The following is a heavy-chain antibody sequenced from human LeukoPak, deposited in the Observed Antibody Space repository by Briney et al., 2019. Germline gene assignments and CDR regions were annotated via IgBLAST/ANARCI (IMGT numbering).Heavy chain of an antibody. CDR2: INPNSGGT. V-gene: IGHV1-2*02. D-gene: IGHD3-10*01. CDR1: GYTFTGYY. Sequence: WASVKVSCKASGYTFTGYYMHWVRQAPGQGLEWMGWINPNSGGTNYAQKFQGRVTMTRDTSISTPYMELSRLRSDDTAVYYCARSSYGSGSYSRIWGQGTLVTVSS. J-gene: IGHJ4*02. CDR3: ARSSYGSGSYSRI.